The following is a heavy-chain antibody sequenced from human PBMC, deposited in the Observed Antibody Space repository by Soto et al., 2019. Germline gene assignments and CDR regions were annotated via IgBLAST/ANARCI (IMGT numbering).Heavy chain of an antibody. D-gene: IGHD3-22*01. Sequence: GASVKVSCKASGYTFTSYGISWVRQAPGQGLEWMGWISAYNGNTNYAHKLQSRVTMTTDTSTSTAYMELRSLRSDDTAVYYCARPFATYYYHSSGYYPPDYWGQGTLVTVSS. CDR2: ISAYNGNT. J-gene: IGHJ4*02. CDR3: ARPFATYYYHSSGYYPPDY. V-gene: IGHV1-18*01. CDR1: GYTFTSYG.